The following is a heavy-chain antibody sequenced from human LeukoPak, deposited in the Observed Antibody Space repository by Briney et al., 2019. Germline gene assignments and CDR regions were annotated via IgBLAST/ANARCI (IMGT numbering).Heavy chain of an antibody. CDR1: GYSISSGYY. CDR3: ARENYGGNLSGFDY. J-gene: IGHJ4*02. Sequence: PSETLSLTCTVSGYSISSGYYWGWIRQPPGKGLEWIGSIYHSGSTYYNPSLKSRVTISVDRSKNQFSLKLSSVTAADTAVYYCARENYGGNLSGFDYWGQGTLVTVSS. V-gene: IGHV4-38-2*02. CDR2: IYHSGST. D-gene: IGHD4-23*01.